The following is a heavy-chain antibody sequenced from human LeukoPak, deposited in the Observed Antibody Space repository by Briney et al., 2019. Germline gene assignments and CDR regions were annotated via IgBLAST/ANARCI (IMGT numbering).Heavy chain of an antibody. J-gene: IGHJ6*03. V-gene: IGHV3-73*01. CDR3: TRHGPPGYQLLKTGGYYYYFMDV. D-gene: IGHD2-2*01. CDR1: GFTFSGSA. CDR2: IRSKANSYAT. Sequence: GGSLRLSCAASGFTFSGSAMHWVCQASGKGLEWVGRIRSKANSYATAYAASVKGRFTISRDDSKNTAYLQMNSLKTEDTAVYYCTRHGPPGYQLLKTGGYYYYFMDVWGKGTTVTVSS.